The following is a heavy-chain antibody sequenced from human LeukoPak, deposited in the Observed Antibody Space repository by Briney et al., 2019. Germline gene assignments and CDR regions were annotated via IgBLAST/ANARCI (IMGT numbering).Heavy chain of an antibody. D-gene: IGHD1-26*01. V-gene: IGHV3-23*01. Sequence: PGGSLRLSCAASGFTFSSYGMSWVRQAPGKGLEWVSLISGTGGSTYYADSAKGRFTISRGNSKNTLYLQMNSLRAEDTAVYYCAKDYEPLVGVHRWGDWFDPWGQGTLVTVSS. CDR1: GFTFSSYG. CDR2: ISGTGGST. J-gene: IGHJ5*02. CDR3: AKDYEPLVGVHRWGDWFDP.